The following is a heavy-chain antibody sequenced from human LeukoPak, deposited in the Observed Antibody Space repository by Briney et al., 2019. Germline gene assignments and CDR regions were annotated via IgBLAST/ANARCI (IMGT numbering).Heavy chain of an antibody. CDR3: ARYGDNVSLYFIGSDWYFDL. V-gene: IGHV4-4*07. Sequence: PSETLSLTCTVSGGSISSYYWSWIRQPAGKGLEWIGRIYTSGSTNYNPSLKNRVTMSVDTSKNQFSLKLSSVTAADTAVYYCARYGDNVSLYFIGSDWYFDLWGRGTLSLS. J-gene: IGHJ2*01. CDR1: GGSISSYY. D-gene: IGHD6-13*01. CDR2: IYTSGST.